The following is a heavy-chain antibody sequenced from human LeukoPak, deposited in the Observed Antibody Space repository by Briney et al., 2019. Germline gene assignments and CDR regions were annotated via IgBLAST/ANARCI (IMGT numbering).Heavy chain of an antibody. CDR1: GFTFSSYA. J-gene: IGHJ6*03. Sequence: GGSLRLSCAASGFTFSSYAMHWVRQAAGKGREWVAVISYDGSNKYYADSVKGRFTISRDNSKNTLYLQMNSLRAEDTAVYYCARDQMDIVVVPAASYYYYMDVWGKGTTVTVSS. CDR2: ISYDGSNK. CDR3: ARDQMDIVVVPAASYYYYMDV. D-gene: IGHD2-2*03. V-gene: IGHV3-30*01.